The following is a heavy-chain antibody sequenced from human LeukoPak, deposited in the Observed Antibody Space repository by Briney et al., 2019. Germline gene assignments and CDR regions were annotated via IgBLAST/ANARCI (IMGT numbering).Heavy chain of an antibody. CDR2: IKQDGGEK. D-gene: IGHD1-26*01. CDR1: GFAFSSYW. CDR3: ARLGGSYYTY. J-gene: IGHJ4*02. Sequence: GGSLRLSCVASGFAFSSYWMSWVRQAPGKGLEWVANIKQDGGEKYYVDSVKGRFTISRDDAKNSLFLQMNSLRVEDTAVYYCARLGGSYYTYWGQGTLVTVSS. V-gene: IGHV3-7*01.